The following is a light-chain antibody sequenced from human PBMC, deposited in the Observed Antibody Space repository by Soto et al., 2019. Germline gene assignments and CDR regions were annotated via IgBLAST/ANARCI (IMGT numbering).Light chain of an antibody. V-gene: IGKV1-9*01. J-gene: IGKJ5*01. CDR2: TAS. Sequence: DIQMTQSPSFLSASVGDRVTITCRASQAISNYLNWYQQKPGKAPNLLIHTASSLQTGVPSRFSGSGSGKEFTLTISSLQHEDFATYYCQQRHSYPITFGQGTRL. CDR1: QAISNY. CDR3: QQRHSYPIT.